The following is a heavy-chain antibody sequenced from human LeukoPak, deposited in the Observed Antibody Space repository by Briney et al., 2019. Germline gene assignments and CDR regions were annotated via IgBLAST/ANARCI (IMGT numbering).Heavy chain of an antibody. D-gene: IGHD3-22*01. CDR3: ATLDFCYDSSGRPLPPD. CDR1: GYTLTELS. Sequence: GASVKVSCKVSGYTLTELSVHWVRQAPGKGLEWMGGFDREDDAPIYAQRFQGRVTMTGDTSTDTAYMELSSLRSEDTAVYYCATLDFCYDSSGRPLPPDWGQGTLVTVSS. V-gene: IGHV1-24*01. J-gene: IGHJ4*02. CDR2: FDREDDAP.